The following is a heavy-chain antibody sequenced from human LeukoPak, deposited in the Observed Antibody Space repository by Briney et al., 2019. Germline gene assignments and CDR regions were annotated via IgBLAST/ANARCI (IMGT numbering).Heavy chain of an antibody. CDR1: GYSISSGYY. CDR3: ARGGLTTVTDWFDP. D-gene: IGHD4-17*01. V-gene: IGHV4-38-2*01. J-gene: IGHJ5*02. Sequence: SETLSLTCAVSGYSISSGYYWGWIRQPPGKGLEWIGSIHHSGSTYYNPSLKSRVTISVDTSKNKISLKLSSVTAADTAVYYCARGGLTTVTDWFDPWGQGTLVTVSS. CDR2: IHHSGST.